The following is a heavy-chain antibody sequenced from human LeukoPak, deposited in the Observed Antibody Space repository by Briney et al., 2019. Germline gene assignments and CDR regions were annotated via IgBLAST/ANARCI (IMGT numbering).Heavy chain of an antibody. V-gene: IGHV1-18*01. CDR1: DYTFTSYG. CDR2: ISAYNGNT. Sequence: ASVKVSCKGSDYTFTSYGISWVRQAPGQGLEWMGWISAYNGNTNYAQKLQGRVTMTTDTSTSTAYMELRSLRSDDTAVYYCAASNIVVVPAATPPSFDYWGQGTLVTVSS. CDR3: AASNIVVVPAATPPSFDY. D-gene: IGHD2-2*02. J-gene: IGHJ4*02.